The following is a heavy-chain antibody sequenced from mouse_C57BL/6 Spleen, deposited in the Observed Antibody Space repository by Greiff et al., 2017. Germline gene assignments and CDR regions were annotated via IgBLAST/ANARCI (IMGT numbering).Heavy chain of an antibody. Sequence: EVKVVESGPGFVKPSQSLSLTCAVTGFSISSGDYWNCLRQSPGKKLEWTGYISYDGSNNYNPSVKNRISISRDTAKNQFFLKLNSVTTEDTATYYGARTYYSNYAYFAVWGTGTPATVSA. CDR1: GFSISSGDY. V-gene: IGHV3-6*01. J-gene: IGHJ1*03. CDR3: ARTYYSNYAYFAV. CDR2: ISYDGSN. D-gene: IGHD2-5*01.